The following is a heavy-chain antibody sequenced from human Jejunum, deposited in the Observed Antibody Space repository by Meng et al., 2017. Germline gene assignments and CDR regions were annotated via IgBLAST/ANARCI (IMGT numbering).Heavy chain of an antibody. CDR1: GFTFSSYS. V-gene: IGHV3-23*01. CDR3: AKEDGSGWYYS. D-gene: IGHD6-19*01. Sequence: GESLKISCAASGFTFSSYSMSWVRQAPGKGLQVVSTIAGNGDAPEYADSVKGRFTISRDNSKNTLYLQMNSLRVEDAGVYYCAKEDGSGWYYSWGQGTLVTVSS. CDR2: IAGNGDAP. J-gene: IGHJ5*01.